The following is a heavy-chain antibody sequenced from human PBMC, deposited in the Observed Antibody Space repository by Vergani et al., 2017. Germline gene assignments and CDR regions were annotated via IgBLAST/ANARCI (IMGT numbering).Heavy chain of an antibody. CDR1: GGTFSSYT. D-gene: IGHD3-3*01. V-gene: IGHV1-69*08. Sequence: QVQLVQSGAEVKKPGPSVKVSCKASGGTFSSYTISWVRQAPGQGLEWMGRIIPILGIANYAQKFQGRVTITADKSTSTAYMELSSLRSEDTAVYYCARDGDYDFWSGYSDAFDIWGQGTMVTVSS. CDR2: IIPILGIA. CDR3: ARDGDYDFWSGYSDAFDI. J-gene: IGHJ3*02.